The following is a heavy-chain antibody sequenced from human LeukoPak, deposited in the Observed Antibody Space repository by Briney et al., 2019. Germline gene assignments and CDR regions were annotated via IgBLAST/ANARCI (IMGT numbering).Heavy chain of an antibody. CDR1: GYTFTSYG. CDR2: ISGYNGNT. V-gene: IGHV1-18*01. CDR3: ASTRVVAGTTSFDY. Sequence: GASVKVSCKASGYTFTSYGISWVRQAPGQGLEWMGWISGYNGNTYYAQKLQGRVTMTTDTSTSTAYMELRSLRSDDTAVYYCASTRVVAGTTSFDYWGQGTLVTVLS. D-gene: IGHD6-19*01. J-gene: IGHJ4*02.